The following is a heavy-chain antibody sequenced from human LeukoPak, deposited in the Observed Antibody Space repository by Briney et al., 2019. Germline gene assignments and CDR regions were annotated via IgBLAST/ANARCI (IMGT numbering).Heavy chain of an antibody. Sequence: SETLSLTCAVYGASFSGYDWSWIRQPPGKGLEWIGEINHSGSTNYNPSLKSRVTISVDTSKNQFSLKLSSVTAADTAVYYCARVGVYSSGSGGYFDYWGQGTLVTVSS. V-gene: IGHV4-34*01. CDR3: ARVGVYSSGSGGYFDY. D-gene: IGHD6-19*01. CDR1: GASFSGYD. CDR2: INHSGST. J-gene: IGHJ4*02.